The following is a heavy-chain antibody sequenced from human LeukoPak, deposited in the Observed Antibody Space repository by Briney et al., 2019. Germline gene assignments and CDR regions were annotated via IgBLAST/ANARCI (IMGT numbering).Heavy chain of an antibody. Sequence: SETLSLTCTVSGGSISSYYWSWIRQPPGKGLEWIGFIYDSGSTNYNPSLRSRVTISVDTSKNQFSLKLSSVTAADTAVYYCARGPFGELLSWFDPWGQGTLVTVSS. CDR1: GGSISSYY. CDR2: IYDSGST. V-gene: IGHV4-59*12. J-gene: IGHJ5*02. CDR3: ARGPFGELLSWFDP. D-gene: IGHD3-10*01.